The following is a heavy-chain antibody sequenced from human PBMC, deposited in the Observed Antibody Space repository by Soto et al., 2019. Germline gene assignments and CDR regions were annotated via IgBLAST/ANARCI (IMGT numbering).Heavy chain of an antibody. CDR2: IYVGSIT. Sequence: PGGSLRLSCAVSGFSVSSKYMSWVRQAAGKGLEWVSVIYVGSITFYADSVKGRFTISRDDSKNSLYLQMNSLRAEDTAVYYCARIPYDNSGTIFDYWGQGTQVTVSS. D-gene: IGHD3-22*01. CDR1: GFSVSSKY. V-gene: IGHV3-53*01. J-gene: IGHJ4*02. CDR3: ARIPYDNSGTIFDY.